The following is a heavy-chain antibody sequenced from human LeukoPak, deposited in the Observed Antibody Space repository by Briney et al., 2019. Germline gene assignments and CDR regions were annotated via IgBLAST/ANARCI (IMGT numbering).Heavy chain of an antibody. CDR2: IKSDGSST. Sequence: GGSLRLSCAASGFTFSTYWMHWVRQAPGKGLVWVSRIKSDGSSTSYADPVKGRFTISRDNAKNTLYLQMNSLRAEDTAVYYCARSDYYDNWGQGTLVTVSS. CDR3: ARSDYYDN. J-gene: IGHJ4*02. V-gene: IGHV3-74*01. CDR1: GFTFSTYW.